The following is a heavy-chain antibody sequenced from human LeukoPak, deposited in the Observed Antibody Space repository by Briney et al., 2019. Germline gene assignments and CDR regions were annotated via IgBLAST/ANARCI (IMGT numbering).Heavy chain of an antibody. CDR3: ARSIAARPYYWYFDL. CDR1: GGSVSSGSYY. J-gene: IGHJ2*01. CDR2: IYYSGST. Sequence: SETLSLTCTVSGGSVSSGSYYWSWIRQPPGKGLEWIGYIYYSGSTNYNPSLKSRVTISVDTSKNQFSLKLSSVTAADTAVYYCARSIAARPYYWYFDLWGRGTLVTVSS. V-gene: IGHV4-61*01. D-gene: IGHD6-6*01.